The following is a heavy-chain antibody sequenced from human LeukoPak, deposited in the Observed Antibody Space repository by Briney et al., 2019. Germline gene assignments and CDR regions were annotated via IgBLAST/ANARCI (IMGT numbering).Heavy chain of an antibody. D-gene: IGHD6-6*01. Sequence: ASVKVSCKASGYTFTSYGISWVRQAPGQGLEWMGWISAYNGNTNHAQKLQGRVTMTTDTSTSTAYMELRSLRSDDTAVYYCARDKSRSSWSTSPVDYWGQGTLVTVSS. CDR3: ARDKSRSSWSTSPVDY. V-gene: IGHV1-18*04. CDR2: ISAYNGNT. J-gene: IGHJ4*02. CDR1: GYTFTSYG.